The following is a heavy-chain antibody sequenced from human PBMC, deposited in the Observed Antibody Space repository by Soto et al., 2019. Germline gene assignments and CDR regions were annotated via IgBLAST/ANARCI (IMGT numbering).Heavy chain of an antibody. V-gene: IGHV1-18*04. CDR3: ARDLLSWATEAVSSVY. Sequence: QVRLVQSGTEMKRPGASVKVSCEASGYSFSSYGINWVRQAPGQGREWMGWISPYNGNTNYGQNFQGRVTMTTDTSTSTAYMELRSLTSDDTAVYYCARDLLSWATEAVSSVYWGQGALVTVSS. CDR2: ISPYNGNT. D-gene: IGHD5-12*01. J-gene: IGHJ4*02. CDR1: GYSFSSYG.